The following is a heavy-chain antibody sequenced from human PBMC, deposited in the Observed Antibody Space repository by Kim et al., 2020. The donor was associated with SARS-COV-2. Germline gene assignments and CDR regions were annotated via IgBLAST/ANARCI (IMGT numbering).Heavy chain of an antibody. J-gene: IGHJ6*02. CDR1: GFTFSSYA. CDR3: AKFSNGYNYHYYYDMDD. D-gene: IGHD5-12*01. Sequence: GGSLRLSCAASGFTFSSYAMSWVRQAPGKGLEWVSAISGSGGSTYYADSVKGRFTISRDNSKNTLYLQMNSLRAEDTAVYYCAKFSNGYNYHYYYDMDDWGQGTTVTVSS. V-gene: IGHV3-23*01. CDR2: ISGSGGST.